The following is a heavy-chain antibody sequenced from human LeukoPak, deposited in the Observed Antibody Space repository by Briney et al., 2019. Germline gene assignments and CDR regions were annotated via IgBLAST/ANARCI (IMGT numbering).Heavy chain of an antibody. CDR3: ARGKGDYYFDY. D-gene: IGHD2-21*02. J-gene: IGHJ4*02. Sequence: GGSLRLSCAASGFTFSSYAMSWVRQAPGKGLEWVSSISGHGDRTYYGDSVKGRFTISRDNSKNTLYLQMNSLRAGDTAVYYCARGKGDYYFDYWGQGTLVTVSS. CDR2: ISGHGDRT. CDR1: GFTFSSYA. V-gene: IGHV3-23*01.